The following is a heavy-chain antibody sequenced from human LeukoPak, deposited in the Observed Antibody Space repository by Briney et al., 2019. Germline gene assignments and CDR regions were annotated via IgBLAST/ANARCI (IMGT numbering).Heavy chain of an antibody. J-gene: IGHJ4*02. D-gene: IGHD6-6*01. CDR1: GFTFSDYH. V-gene: IGHV3-30*18. Sequence: PGGSLRLSCAASGFTFSDYHMSWIRQAPGKGLEWVAVISYDGSNKYYADSVKGRFTISRDNSKNTLYLQMNSLRAEDTAVYYCAKDREQLVGDYWGQGTLVTVSS. CDR3: AKDREQLVGDY. CDR2: ISYDGSNK.